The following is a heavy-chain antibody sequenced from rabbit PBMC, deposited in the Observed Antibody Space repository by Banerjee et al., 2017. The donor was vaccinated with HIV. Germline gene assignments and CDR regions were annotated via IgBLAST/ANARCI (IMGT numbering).Heavy chain of an antibody. Sequence: QEQLEESGGDLVKPEGSLTVTCTASGFTLSSYWMCWVRQAPGRGLEWIGCIYTGSGSTYYASWAKGRFTISKTSSTTVTLQMTSLTAADTATYFSARNHDDTGYYFNLWGQGTLVTVS. CDR1: GFTLSSYW. CDR2: IYTGSGST. J-gene: IGHJ4*01. D-gene: IGHD1-1*01. CDR3: ARNHDDTGYYFNL. V-gene: IGHV1S45*01.